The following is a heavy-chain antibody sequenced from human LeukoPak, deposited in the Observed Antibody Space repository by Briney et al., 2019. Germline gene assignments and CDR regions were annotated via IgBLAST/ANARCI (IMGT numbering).Heavy chain of an antibody. CDR1: GYTFTSYG. CDR3: ARVVGLTGYSSSWYSGYYYYMDV. Sequence: ASVKVSCKASGYTFTSYGISWVRQAPGQGLEWMGWISAYNGNTNYAQKLQGRVATTTDTSTSTAYMELRSLRSEDTAVYYCARVVGLTGYSSSWYSGYYYYMDVWGKGTTVTVSS. CDR2: ISAYNGNT. V-gene: IGHV1-18*01. J-gene: IGHJ6*03. D-gene: IGHD6-13*01.